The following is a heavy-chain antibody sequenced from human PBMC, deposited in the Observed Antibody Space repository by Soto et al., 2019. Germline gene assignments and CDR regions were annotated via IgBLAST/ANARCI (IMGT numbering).Heavy chain of an antibody. D-gene: IGHD4-4*01. V-gene: IGHV1-2*02. Sequence: ASVKVSCKASGYPFSDNQIHWLRRAPGQGLEWMGRINPKSDDTNYAQKFQGRVTMTRDTSIDTAYLELTGLTSDDTATYYCARKHSLDYIRWGLDPWGQGTLVTVYS. CDR2: INPKSDDT. J-gene: IGHJ5*02. CDR1: GYPFSDNQ. CDR3: ARKHSLDYIRWGLDP.